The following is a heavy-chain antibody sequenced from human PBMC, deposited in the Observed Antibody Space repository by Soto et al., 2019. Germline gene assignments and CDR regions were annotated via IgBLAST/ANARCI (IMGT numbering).Heavy chain of an antibody. Sequence: PGGSLRLSCTASGLDLSGSEMNWFRQAPGKGLEWVAYITGSGGVMFHADSVKGRFSISRDNAKNSLFLEMNNLTADDTGVYYCAKVAPFILGSPFWGQGTLVTVSS. CDR1: GLDLSGSE. CDR2: ITGSGGVM. J-gene: IGHJ4*02. V-gene: IGHV3-48*03. D-gene: IGHD2-21*01. CDR3: AKVAPFILGSPF.